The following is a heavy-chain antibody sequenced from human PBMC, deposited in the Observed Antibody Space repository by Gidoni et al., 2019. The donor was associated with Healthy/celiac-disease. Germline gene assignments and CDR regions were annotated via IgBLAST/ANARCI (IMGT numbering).Heavy chain of an antibody. CDR1: GSSFTSSW. D-gene: IGHD3-10*01. Sequence: EVQLVQSGAAVKKPGESLRISCTGSGSSFTSSWISGVRLLPGKVLEWLGRMAPSDSYTNYSPSFQGHVTISADKSISTAYLQWSSLKASDTAMYYCARVGSVRGVIPPNWFDPWGQGTLVTVSS. V-gene: IGHV5-10-1*03. J-gene: IGHJ5*02. CDR2: MAPSDSYT. CDR3: ARVGSVRGVIPPNWFDP.